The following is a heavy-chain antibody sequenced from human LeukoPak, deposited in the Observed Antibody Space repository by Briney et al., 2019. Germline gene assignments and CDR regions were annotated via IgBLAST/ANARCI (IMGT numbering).Heavy chain of an antibody. Sequence: GGSLRLSCAASGFTFSSYAMSWVRQAPGKGLEWVSAISGSGGSTYYADSVKGRFTISRDNSKNRLYLQMNSLRAEDTAVYYCAKAVCSSTSCSCNYWGQGTLVTVSS. J-gene: IGHJ4*02. V-gene: IGHV3-23*01. CDR2: ISGSGGST. D-gene: IGHD2-2*01. CDR1: GFTFSSYA. CDR3: AKAVCSSTSCSCNY.